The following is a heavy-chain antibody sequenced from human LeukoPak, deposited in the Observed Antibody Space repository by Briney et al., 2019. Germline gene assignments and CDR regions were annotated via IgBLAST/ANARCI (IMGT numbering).Heavy chain of an antibody. V-gene: IGHV1-18*01. CDR2: ISAYNGNT. D-gene: IGHD3-9*01. CDR3: ASGNYDILTGYSSTLDY. CDR1: GYTFTSYG. J-gene: IGHJ4*02. Sequence: ASVKVSCKASGYTFTSYGISWVRQSPGQGLEWMGWISAYNGNTNYAQKLQGRVTMTTDTSTSTAYMEPRSLRSDDTAVYYCASGNYDILTGYSSTLDYWGQGTLVTVSS.